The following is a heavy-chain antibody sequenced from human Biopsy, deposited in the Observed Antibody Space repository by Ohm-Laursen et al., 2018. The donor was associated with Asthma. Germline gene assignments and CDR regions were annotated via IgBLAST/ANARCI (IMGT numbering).Heavy chain of an antibody. D-gene: IGHD3-3*01. CDR2: VSYDGGVV. Sequence: SLRLSCAASGFVFRSHAMHWVRQAPGKGLEWVAVVSYDGGVVHYADSMKGRFTISRDNAKSTLYLQMNRLRTDDTAVYFCAKRRGYSDLTDFDHWGQGTLVTVS. J-gene: IGHJ4*02. CDR1: GFVFRSHA. V-gene: IGHV3-30*18. CDR3: AKRRGYSDLTDFDH.